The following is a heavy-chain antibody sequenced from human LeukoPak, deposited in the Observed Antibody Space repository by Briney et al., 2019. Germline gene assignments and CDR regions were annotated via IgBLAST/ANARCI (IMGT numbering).Heavy chain of an antibody. V-gene: IGHV3-7*01. CDR3: ARDATGSSFYDY. J-gene: IGHJ4*02. CDR2: IKQDGSEK. D-gene: IGHD3-10*01. CDR1: GFTFSNYW. Sequence: GGSLRLSCAASGFTFSNYWMNWVRQAPGKGLECVANIKQDGSEKSYVDSVLGRFTVSRDNAKNSLILQMNSLRAEDTAVYYSARDATGSSFYDYRGQGTLVTVSS.